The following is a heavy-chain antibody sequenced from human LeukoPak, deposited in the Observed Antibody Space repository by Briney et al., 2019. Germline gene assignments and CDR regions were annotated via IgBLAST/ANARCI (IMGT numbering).Heavy chain of an antibody. CDR2: IRYDGSNK. Sequence: GGSLRLSCAASGFTFSSYAMHWVRQAPGKGLEWVAFIRYDGSNKYYADSVKGRFTISRDNSKDTLYLQMNSLRAEDTAVYYCAKVEYTTSWYGVGSLDYWGQGTLVTVSS. CDR3: AKVEYTTSWYGVGSLDY. D-gene: IGHD6-13*01. CDR1: GFTFSSYA. J-gene: IGHJ4*02. V-gene: IGHV3-30*02.